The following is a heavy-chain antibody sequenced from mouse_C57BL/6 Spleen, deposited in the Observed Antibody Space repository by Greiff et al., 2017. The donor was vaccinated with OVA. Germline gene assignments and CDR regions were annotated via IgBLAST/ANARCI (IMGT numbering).Heavy chain of an antibody. J-gene: IGHJ4*01. Sequence: VQLVESGAELVKPGASVKISCKASGYAFSSYWMNWVKQRPGKGLEWIGQIYPGDGDTNYNGKFKGKATLTADKSSSTAYMQLSSLTSEDSAVYFCARFYDDAMDYWGQGTSVTVSS. D-gene: IGHD2-12*01. V-gene: IGHV1-80*01. CDR3: ARFYDDAMDY. CDR2: IYPGDGDT. CDR1: GYAFSSYW.